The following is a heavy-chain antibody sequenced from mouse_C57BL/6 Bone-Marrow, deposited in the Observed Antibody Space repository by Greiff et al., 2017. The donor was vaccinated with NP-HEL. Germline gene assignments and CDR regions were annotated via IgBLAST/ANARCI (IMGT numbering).Heavy chain of an antibody. J-gene: IGHJ1*03. D-gene: IGHD2-12*01. CDR1: GYSITSGYY. V-gene: IGHV3-6*01. CDR3: AREGYSYWYFDV. CDR2: ISYDGSN. Sequence: EVQLVESGPGLVKPSQSLSLTCSFTGYSITSGYYWNWIRQFPGNTLEWMGYISYDGSNNYNPSLKNRISITRDTSKNQFFLKLNAVTTEDTATYYCAREGYSYWYFDVWGTGTTVTVSS.